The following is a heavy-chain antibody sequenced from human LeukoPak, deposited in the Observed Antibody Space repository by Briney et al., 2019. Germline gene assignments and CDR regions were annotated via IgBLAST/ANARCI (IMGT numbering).Heavy chain of an antibody. CDR2: VYHTGSS. Sequence: PSETLSLTCSVSGDSIRSSYWSWIRQPPGKGLEWIGYVYHTGSSYYNPSLKSRATTSIDMSKNQFSLQLTSMTAADTAVYYCAGYGSESYYKAFDFWGQGILVTVSS. D-gene: IGHD3-10*01. V-gene: IGHV4-59*01. CDR3: AGYGSESYYKAFDF. CDR1: GDSIRSSY. J-gene: IGHJ4*02.